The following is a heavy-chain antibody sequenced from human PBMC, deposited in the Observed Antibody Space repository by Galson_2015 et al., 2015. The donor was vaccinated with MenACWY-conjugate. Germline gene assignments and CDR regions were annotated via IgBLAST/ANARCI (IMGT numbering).Heavy chain of an antibody. V-gene: IGHV3-7*03. J-gene: IGHJ4*02. Sequence: SLRLSCAASGFTFSNYWMSWVRQAPGKGLEWVASIKPGGSEIYYVDSMKGRFTISRDNAKNSLYLQLNSLRAEDTAVYYCARGYISPTYWGQGTLVTVSS. CDR3: ARGYISPTY. CDR2: IKPGGSEI. CDR1: GFTFSNYW. D-gene: IGHD3-3*02.